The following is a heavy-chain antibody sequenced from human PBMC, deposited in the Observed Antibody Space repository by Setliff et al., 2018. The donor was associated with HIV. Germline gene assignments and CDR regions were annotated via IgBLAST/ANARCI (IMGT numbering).Heavy chain of an antibody. CDR1: GFTFSSYE. CDR3: ARGAPTMLIVVVNLDY. V-gene: IGHV3-48*03. Sequence: GALRLSCAASGFTFSSYEMNWVRQAPGKGLELVSYISHTGSTVYYADSVKGRFTISRDNAKNSLYLQMDSLRAEDTAVYYCARGAPTMLIVVVNLDYWGQGTLVTVSS. J-gene: IGHJ4*02. CDR2: ISHTGSTV. D-gene: IGHD3-22*01.